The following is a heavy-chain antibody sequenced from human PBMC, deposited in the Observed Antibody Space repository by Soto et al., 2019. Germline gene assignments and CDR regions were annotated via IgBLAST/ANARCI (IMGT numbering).Heavy chain of an antibody. Sequence: EVQLVESGGGLVQPGGSLRLSCVASGFTFSSYSMNWVRQAPGKGLEWLSYISSGSATIYYADSVKGRFTISRDNVKNSLYLQMNSLRDDDTAVDYCARDSASYSSSSGSYWYFDLWGRGTLVTVSS. CDR1: GFTFSSYS. CDR2: ISSGSATI. CDR3: ARDSASYSSSSGSYWYFDL. D-gene: IGHD6-6*01. V-gene: IGHV3-48*02. J-gene: IGHJ2*01.